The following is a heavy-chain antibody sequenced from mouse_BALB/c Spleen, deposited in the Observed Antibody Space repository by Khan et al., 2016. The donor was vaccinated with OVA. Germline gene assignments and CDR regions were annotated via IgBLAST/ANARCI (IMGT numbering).Heavy chain of an antibody. CDR3: ARRDYGSSYPGFVY. D-gene: IGHD1-1*01. Sequence: QVQLQQSGPELVKPGASVKMSCKASGYSFTDYIISWVKRRTGKGLQWIGEIYPGSGSIYSNENFKGKATLTADKSSNTAYMQLSSLTSEDSAVFFWARRDYGSSYPGFVYWGQGTLVTVSA. V-gene: IGHV1-77*01. CDR2: IYPGSGSI. J-gene: IGHJ3*01. CDR1: GYSFTDYI.